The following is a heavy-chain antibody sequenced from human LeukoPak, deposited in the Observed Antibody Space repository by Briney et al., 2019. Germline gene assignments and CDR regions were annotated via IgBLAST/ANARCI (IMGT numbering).Heavy chain of an antibody. CDR1: GGTFSSYA. Sequence: WVKVSCKASGGTFSSYAISWVRQAPGQGLEWMGGIIPIFGTANYAQKFQGRVTITTDESTSTAYMELSSLRSEDTAVYYCAKSRSPPGFSYDYWGQGTLVTVSS. D-gene: IGHD5-18*01. J-gene: IGHJ4*02. V-gene: IGHV1-69*05. CDR3: AKSRSPPGFSYDY. CDR2: IIPIFGTA.